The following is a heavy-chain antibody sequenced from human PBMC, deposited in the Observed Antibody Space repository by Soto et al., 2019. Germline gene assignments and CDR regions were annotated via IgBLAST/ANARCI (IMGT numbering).Heavy chain of an antibody. CDR1: GFTFSSYA. CDR2: ISGSGGST. D-gene: IGHD3-10*01. Sequence: EVQVLESGGGLVQPGGSLRLSCAASGFTFSSYAMSWVRQAPGKGLEWVSAISGSGGSTYHADSVRGRFTISRDNSKNTLYPQMNRLRAEDTAVYYCAKDPSYGSGSYYYYYYGMDVWGQGTTVTVSS. CDR3: AKDPSYGSGSYYYYYYGMDV. V-gene: IGHV3-23*01. J-gene: IGHJ6*02.